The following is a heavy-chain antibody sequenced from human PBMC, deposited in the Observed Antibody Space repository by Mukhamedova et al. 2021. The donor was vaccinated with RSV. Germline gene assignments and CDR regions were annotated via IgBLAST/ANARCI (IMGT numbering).Heavy chain of an antibody. D-gene: IGHD4-17*01. Sequence: SSGINAEYMGDSVKGRFTISRDNSKNTLYLQMNSLRAEDTAVYYCAIDLSYGDPPSWGQGTLVTVSS. V-gene: IGHV3-NL1*01. J-gene: IGHJ4*02. CDR2: SSGINA. CDR3: AIDLSYGDPPS.